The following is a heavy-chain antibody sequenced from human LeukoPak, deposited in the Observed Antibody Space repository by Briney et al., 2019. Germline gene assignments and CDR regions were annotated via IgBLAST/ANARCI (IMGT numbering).Heavy chain of an antibody. CDR2: ITDRGSNT. CDR1: GLTFSNSA. J-gene: IGHJ4*01. D-gene: IGHD2-2*01. CDR3: ATVGGSCASCNCYAYFDY. V-gene: IGHV3-23*01. Sequence: GGSLRLSCVVSGLTFSNSAMTWVRQAPGKGLEYISIITDRGSNTFYADSVKGRFTISRDTSINTLFLQMSSLGVDDTAVYYCATVGGSCASCNCYAYFDYWGQGTLVTVSS.